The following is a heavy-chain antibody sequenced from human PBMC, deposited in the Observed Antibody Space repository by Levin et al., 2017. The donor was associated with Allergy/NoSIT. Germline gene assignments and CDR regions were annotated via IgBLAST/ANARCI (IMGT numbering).Heavy chain of an antibody. CDR3: ANSIVATNRYYYYGMDV. CDR1: GFTLSSYA. V-gene: IGHV3-23*01. Sequence: ETLSLTCAASGFTLSSYAMSWVRQAPGKGLEWVSVISDSGDSTYYADSVKGRFTISRDNSKNTLSLQMNSLRAEDTAVYYCANSIVATNRYYYYGMDVWGQGTTVTVSS. CDR2: ISDSGDST. J-gene: IGHJ6*02. D-gene: IGHD5-12*01.